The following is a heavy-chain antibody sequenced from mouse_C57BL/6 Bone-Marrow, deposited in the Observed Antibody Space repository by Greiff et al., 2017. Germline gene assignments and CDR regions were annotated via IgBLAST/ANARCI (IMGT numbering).Heavy chain of an antibody. CDR1: GYTFTSYG. V-gene: IGHV1-81*01. Sequence: QVQLQQSGAELARPGASVKLSCTASGYTFTSYGISWVKQRTGQGLEWIGEIYPRSGNTYYNDKFKGKATLTADKSSSTAYMELRSLTSEDSAVYFCTRRGESLTCWGQGTTLTVSS. CDR2: IYPRSGNT. CDR3: TRRGESLTC. D-gene: IGHD1-1*01. J-gene: IGHJ2*01.